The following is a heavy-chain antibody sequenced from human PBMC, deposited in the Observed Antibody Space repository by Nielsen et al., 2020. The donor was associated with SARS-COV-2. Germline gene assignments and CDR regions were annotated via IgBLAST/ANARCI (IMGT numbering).Heavy chain of an antibody. CDR1: GGSISSSSYY. CDR2: IYYSGST. Sequence: SETLSLTCTVSGGSISSSSYYWGWIRQPPGKGLEWIGSIYYSGSTYYNPSLKSRVTISVDTSKNQFSLKLSSVTAADTAVYYCARGGEGSYYRRYFDLWGRGTLVTVSS. D-gene: IGHD1-26*01. CDR3: ARGGEGSYYRRYFDL. V-gene: IGHV4-39*01. J-gene: IGHJ2*01.